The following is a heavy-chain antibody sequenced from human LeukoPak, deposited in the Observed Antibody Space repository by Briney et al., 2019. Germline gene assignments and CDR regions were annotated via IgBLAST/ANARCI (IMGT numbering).Heavy chain of an antibody. V-gene: IGHV3-30*02. CDR2: IRSGGSSK. J-gene: IGHJ4*02. CDR1: GFTFSSYG. D-gene: IGHD4-17*01. CDR3: ARWYGAYPSYYLDY. Sequence: GGSLRLSCAASGFTFSSYGLHWVRQAPGKGLEGVALIRSGGSSKNYADSVKGRFTICRDTSKNTVYLPMNSMRAEDMAVYSCARWYGAYPSYYLDYWGQGTLVTVSS.